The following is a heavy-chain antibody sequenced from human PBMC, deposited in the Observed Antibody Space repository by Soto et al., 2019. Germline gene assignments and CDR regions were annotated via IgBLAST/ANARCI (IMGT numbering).Heavy chain of an antibody. D-gene: IGHD2-2*01. CDR2: LSSSSSYI. Sequence: GGSLRLSCAASGFTFSSYSMNWVRQAPGKGLEWVSSLSSSSSYIYYADSVKGRFTISRDNAKNSLYLQMNSLRAEDTAVYYCAKDGGPVYCNSPGCSAKHFDYWGQGTLVTVSS. CDR3: AKDGGPVYCNSPGCSAKHFDY. CDR1: GFTFSSYS. J-gene: IGHJ4*02. V-gene: IGHV3-21*01.